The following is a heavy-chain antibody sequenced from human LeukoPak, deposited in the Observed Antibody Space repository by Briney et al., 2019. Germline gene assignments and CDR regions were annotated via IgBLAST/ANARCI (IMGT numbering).Heavy chain of an antibody. V-gene: IGHV3-30*18. Sequence: GGSLRLSCAASGFTFSSYGMHWARQAPGEGLEWMAVISYDGSNKYYAGSVKGRFTISRDNSMNTLYLQMNSLRAEDTAVYYCAKDLEGSPPLPFDPWGQGTLVTVSS. CDR2: ISYDGSNK. CDR3: AKDLEGSPPLPFDP. J-gene: IGHJ5*02. D-gene: IGHD2-15*01. CDR1: GFTFSSYG.